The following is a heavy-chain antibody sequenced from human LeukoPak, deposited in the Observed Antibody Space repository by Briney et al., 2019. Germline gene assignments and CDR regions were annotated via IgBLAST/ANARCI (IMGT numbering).Heavy chain of an antibody. J-gene: IGHJ4*02. CDR2: ISYDGSSK. CDR3: AKEGDSIVGATFDY. D-gene: IGHD1-26*01. V-gene: IGHV3-30*18. CDR1: GFTFSSYG. Sequence: GGSLRLSCAASGFTFSSYGMHWVRQAPGKGLEWVAVISYDGSSKYYVDSAKGRFTISRDNSKNTLYLQMNSLRAEDTAVYYCAKEGDSIVGATFDYWGQGTLVTVSS.